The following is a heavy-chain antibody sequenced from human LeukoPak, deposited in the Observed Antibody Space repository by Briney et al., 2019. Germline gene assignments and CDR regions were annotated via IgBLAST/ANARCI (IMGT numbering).Heavy chain of an antibody. CDR2: INHSGST. J-gene: IGHJ4*02. CDR1: GGSFSGYY. Sequence: SETLSLTCAVYGGSFSGYYWSWIRQPPGKGLEWIGEINHSGSTNYNPPLRSRVTISVDTSKNQFSLKLSSVTAADTAVYYCARTLRKGLRIAAGTYFDYWGQGTLVTVSS. CDR3: ARTLRKGLRIAAGTYFDY. V-gene: IGHV4-34*01. D-gene: IGHD6-13*01.